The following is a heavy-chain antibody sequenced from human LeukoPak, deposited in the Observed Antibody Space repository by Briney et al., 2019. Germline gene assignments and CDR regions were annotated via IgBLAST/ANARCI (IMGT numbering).Heavy chain of an antibody. Sequence: GESLKISCKGSGYSFTNYWIGWVRQMPGKGLEWMGNIYPGDSATRYSPSFQGQVTISADKSIGTAYLQWSSLKASDTAMYYCARRYYDSYGYYYFDYWGQGTLVTVSS. D-gene: IGHD3-22*01. CDR2: IYPGDSAT. J-gene: IGHJ4*02. CDR3: ARRYYDSYGYYYFDY. V-gene: IGHV5-51*01. CDR1: GYSFTNYW.